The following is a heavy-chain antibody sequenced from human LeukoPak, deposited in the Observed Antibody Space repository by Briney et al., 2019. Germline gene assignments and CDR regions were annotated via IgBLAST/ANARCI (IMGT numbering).Heavy chain of an antibody. CDR1: GYSISSGYY. V-gene: IGHV4-61*01. J-gene: IGHJ6*03. D-gene: IGHD3-3*01. Sequence: SETLSLTCTVSGYSISSGYYWGWVRQPPGKGLEWIGYIYYTGSTNYNPSLKSRVTISLDTSKNQFSLKLSSVTAADTAVYYCARGGGGSTVQLQRITIFGVDYYFYYMDVWGKGTTVTVSS. CDR2: IYYTGST. CDR3: ARGGGGSTVQLQRITIFGVDYYFYYMDV.